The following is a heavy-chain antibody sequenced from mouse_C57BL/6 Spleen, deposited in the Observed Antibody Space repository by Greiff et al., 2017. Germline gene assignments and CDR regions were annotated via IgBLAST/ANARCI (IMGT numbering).Heavy chain of an antibody. Sequence: QVQLQQSGAELVRPGASVTLSCKASGYTFTDYEMHWVKQTPVHGLEWIGAIDPETGGTAYNQKFKGKAILTADKSSSTAYMELRSLTSEDSAVYYCTRKTGTSWYFDVWGTGTTVTVSS. CDR3: TRKTGTSWYFDV. CDR2: IDPETGGT. J-gene: IGHJ1*03. V-gene: IGHV1-15*01. CDR1: GYTFTDYE. D-gene: IGHD4-1*01.